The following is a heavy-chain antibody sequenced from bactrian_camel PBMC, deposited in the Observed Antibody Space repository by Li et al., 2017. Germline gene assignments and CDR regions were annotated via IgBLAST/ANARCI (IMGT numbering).Heavy chain of an antibody. J-gene: IGHJ4*01. CDR3: ATTGFDF. V-gene: IGHV3-2*01. D-gene: IGHD5*01. CDR1: GFTFSSYY. Sequence: HVQLVESGGGLVQPGGSLRLSCAASGFTFSSYYMNWVRQAPGKGLEWVSSIYSDGSNTSYADSVKGRFTISRDNAKNTVYLQIDSLKFEDTALYYCATTGFDFRGQGTQVTVS. CDR2: IYSDGSNT.